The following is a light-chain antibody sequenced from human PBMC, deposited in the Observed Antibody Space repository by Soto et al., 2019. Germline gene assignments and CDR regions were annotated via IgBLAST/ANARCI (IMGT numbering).Light chain of an antibody. CDR1: SSNIGNNY. J-gene: IGLJ1*01. V-gene: IGLV1-51*01. Sequence: QRVLTHPPSVSAAPGRKVTISCSGSSSNIGNNYVSWYQQLPGTAPKLLIYDNNKRPSGIPDRFSGSKSGTSATLGITGLQTGDEADYYCGTWDSSLSAYVFGTGTKVTVL. CDR2: DNN. CDR3: GTWDSSLSAYV.